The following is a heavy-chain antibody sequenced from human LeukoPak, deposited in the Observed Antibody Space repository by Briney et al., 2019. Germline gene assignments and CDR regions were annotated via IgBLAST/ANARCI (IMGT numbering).Heavy chain of an antibody. D-gene: IGHD3-9*01. Sequence: SETLSLTCTVSGGSISSYYWSWIRQPAGKGLEWIGRIYTSGSTNYNPSLKSRVTMSVDTSKNQFSLKLSSVTAADAAVYYCARGVYDILTGTPHYFDYWGQGTLVTVSS. CDR2: IYTSGST. CDR1: GGSISSYY. V-gene: IGHV4-4*07. CDR3: ARGVYDILTGTPHYFDY. J-gene: IGHJ4*02.